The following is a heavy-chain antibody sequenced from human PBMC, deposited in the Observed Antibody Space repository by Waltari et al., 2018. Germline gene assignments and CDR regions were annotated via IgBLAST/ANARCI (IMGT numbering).Heavy chain of an antibody. CDR2: IKPNRGGT. CDR3: ARTGAVAGPDY. V-gene: IGHV1-2*06. CDR1: GYTFTGYY. Sequence: QVQLVQSGAEVKKPGASVKVSCKASGYTFTGYYMHWVRQAPGQGLEWMGRIKPNRGGTNYAQKFQGRVTMTRDTSISTAYMELSRLRSDDTAVYYCARTGAVAGPDYWGQGTLVTVSS. D-gene: IGHD6-19*01. J-gene: IGHJ4*02.